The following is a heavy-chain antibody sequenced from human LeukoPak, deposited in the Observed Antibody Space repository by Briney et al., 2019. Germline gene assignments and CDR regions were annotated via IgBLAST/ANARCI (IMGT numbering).Heavy chain of an antibody. J-gene: IGHJ3*02. CDR1: GDSVSSGSYY. D-gene: IGHD3-10*01. Sequence: PSETLSLTCTVSGDSVSSGSYYWSWIRQPPGKGLEWIGYIYYSGSTNYNPSLKSRATISIDKSRNQISLRLSSVTAADTAVYYCARERGRITLVRGVIPDAFDIWGQGTTVTVSS. CDR3: ARERGRITLVRGVIPDAFDI. V-gene: IGHV4-61*01. CDR2: IYYSGST.